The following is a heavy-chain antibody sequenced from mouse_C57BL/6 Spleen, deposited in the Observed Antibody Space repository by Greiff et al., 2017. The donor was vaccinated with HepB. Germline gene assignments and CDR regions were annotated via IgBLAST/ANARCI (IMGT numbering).Heavy chain of an antibody. CDR2: ISDGGSYT. CDR3: AREGTRGWYFDV. Sequence: EVKLVESGGGLVKPGGSLKLSCAASGFTFSSYAMSWVRQTPEKRLEWVATISDGGSYTYYPDNVKGRFTISRDNAKNNLYLQMSHLKSEDTAMYYCAREGTRGWYFDVWGTGTTVTVSS. J-gene: IGHJ1*03. CDR1: GFTFSSYA. V-gene: IGHV5-4*01. D-gene: IGHD2-14*01.